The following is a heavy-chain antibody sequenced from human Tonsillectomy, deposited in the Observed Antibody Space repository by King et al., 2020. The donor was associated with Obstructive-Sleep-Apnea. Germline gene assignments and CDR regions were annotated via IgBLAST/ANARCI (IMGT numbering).Heavy chain of an antibody. V-gene: IGHV3-13*01. CDR3: ARASRVRGVISAWYFDL. D-gene: IGHD3-10*01. J-gene: IGHJ2*01. CDR1: GFTFSSYD. CDR2: IGTAGDT. Sequence: VQLVESGGGLVQPGGSLRLSCAASGFTFSSYDMHWVRQATGKGLEWVSAIGTAGDTYYPGSVKGRFTISRENAKNSLYLQMNSLRAGDTAVYYCARASRVRGVISAWYFDLWGRGTLVTVSS.